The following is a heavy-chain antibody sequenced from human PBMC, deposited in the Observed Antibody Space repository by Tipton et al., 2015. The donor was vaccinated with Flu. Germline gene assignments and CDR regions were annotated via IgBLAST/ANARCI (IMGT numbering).Heavy chain of an antibody. CDR3: ARVGNYLEFSFDH. J-gene: IGHJ4*02. CDR1: GFTFSSYS. CDR2: IVGIGNTI. Sequence: GSLRLSCAASGFTFSSYSMTWVRQAPGRGLEWVAYIVGIGNTIYYADSVKGRFTISRDNAKNSLHLQMGSLRDEDTAVYYCARVGNYLEFSFDHWGQGTLVTVSS. D-gene: IGHD5-24*01. V-gene: IGHV3-48*02.